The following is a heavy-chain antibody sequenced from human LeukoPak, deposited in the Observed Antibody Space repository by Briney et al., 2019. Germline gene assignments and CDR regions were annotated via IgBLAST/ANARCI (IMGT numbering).Heavy chain of an antibody. CDR2: INHSGST. CDR1: GGSFSGYY. CDR3: ARGGYYGSGNDFRFDP. J-gene: IGHJ5*02. V-gene: IGHV4-34*01. D-gene: IGHD3-10*01. Sequence: SETLSLTCAVYGGSFSGYYWSWIRQPPGKGLEWIGEINHSGSTNYNPSLKSRVTISVDTSKNQFSLKLKSVTAADTAVYYCARGGYYGSGNDFRFDPWGQGTLVTVSS.